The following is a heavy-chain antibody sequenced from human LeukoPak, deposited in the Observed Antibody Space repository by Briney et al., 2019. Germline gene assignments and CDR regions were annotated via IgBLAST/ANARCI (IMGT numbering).Heavy chain of an antibody. Sequence: SETLSLTCTVSGGSISSGGHYWTWIRQHPGKGLECIGYIYYSGSTYYNPSLKSRVTISVDTSKNQFSLKRSSVTAADTAVYYCARGLRDGYNYVNYFGYWGQGTLVTVSS. V-gene: IGHV4-31*03. D-gene: IGHD5-24*01. J-gene: IGHJ4*02. CDR3: ARGLRDGYNYVNYFGY. CDR1: GGSISSGGHY. CDR2: IYYSGST.